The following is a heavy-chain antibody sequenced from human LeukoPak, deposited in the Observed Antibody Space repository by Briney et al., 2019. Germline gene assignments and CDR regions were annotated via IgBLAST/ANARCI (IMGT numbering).Heavy chain of an antibody. J-gene: IGHJ4*02. CDR2: IYYSGST. CDR1: GGSISSSSYY. D-gene: IGHD3-10*01. CDR3: AYTEYYYGSGSYSPHY. V-gene: IGHV4-39*01. Sequence: PSETLSLTCTVSGGSISSSSYYWGWIRQPPGKGLEWIGSIYYSGSTYYNPSLKSRVTISVDTSKNQFSLKLSSVTAADTAVYYCAYTEYYYGSGSYSPHYWGQGTLVTVSS.